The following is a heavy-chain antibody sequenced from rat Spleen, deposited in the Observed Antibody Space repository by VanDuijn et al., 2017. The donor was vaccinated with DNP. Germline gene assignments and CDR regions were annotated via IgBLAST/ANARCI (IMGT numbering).Heavy chain of an antibody. Sequence: EVQLQESGPGLVKPSQSLSLTCSVTGYSITSSYRWNWIRKFPGNKLEWMGYINGAGSTNYNPSLTSRISITRDTSKNQFFLQVNSVTTEDTATYYCARSAYSTDYYYYWYFDFWGPGTMVTVSS. CDR1: GYSITSSYR. J-gene: IGHJ1*01. V-gene: IGHV3-3*01. D-gene: IGHD1-6*01. CDR3: ARSAYSTDYYYYWYFDF. CDR2: INGAGST.